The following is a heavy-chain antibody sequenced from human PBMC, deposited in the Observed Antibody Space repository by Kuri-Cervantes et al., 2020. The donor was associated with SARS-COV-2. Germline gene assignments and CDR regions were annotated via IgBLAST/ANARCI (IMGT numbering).Heavy chain of an antibody. CDR1: GATISSSSYY. J-gene: IGHJ4*02. V-gene: IGHV4-39*01. CDR3: ARHDLTTETTRERGLDY. D-gene: IGHD4-17*01. Sequence: ESLKISCTVSGATISSSSYYWGWIRQPPGRGLEWIGSIYYSGSTYYNPSLKSRVTIFVDTSKNQFPVKLRSVTAADTAVYYCARHDLTTETTRERGLDYWGQGTLVTVSS. CDR2: IYYSGST.